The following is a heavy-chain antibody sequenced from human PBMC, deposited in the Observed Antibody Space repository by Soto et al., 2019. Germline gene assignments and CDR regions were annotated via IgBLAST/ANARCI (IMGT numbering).Heavy chain of an antibody. CDR3: AKSRYCSGGSCYLFDS. J-gene: IGHJ4*02. V-gene: IGHV1-2*02. CDR2: INPNSGGT. D-gene: IGHD2-15*01. CDR1: GYTFTGYY. Sequence: ASVKVSCKASGYTFTGYYMHWVRQAPGQGLEWMGWINPNSGGTNYAQKFQGRVTITADKSTSTAYMELSSLRSDDTAVYYCAKSRYCSGGSCYLFDSWGQGALVTV.